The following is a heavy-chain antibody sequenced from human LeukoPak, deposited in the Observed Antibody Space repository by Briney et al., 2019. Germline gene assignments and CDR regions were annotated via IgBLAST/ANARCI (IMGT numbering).Heavy chain of an antibody. J-gene: IGHJ4*02. CDR3: AKAQRGGVLPAATPYS. V-gene: IGHV3-23*01. CDR2: ISGSGGST. CDR1: GFTFSSYA. D-gene: IGHD2-2*01. Sequence: GGSLRLSCAASGFTFSSYAMSWVRQAPGKGLEWVSAISGSGGSTYYADSVKGRFTISRDNSKNTLYLQMNSLRAEDTAVYYSAKAQRGGVLPAATPYSCGQGTLVTLSS.